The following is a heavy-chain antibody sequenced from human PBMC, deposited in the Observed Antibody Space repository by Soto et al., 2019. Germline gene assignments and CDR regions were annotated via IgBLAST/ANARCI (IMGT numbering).Heavy chain of an antibody. V-gene: IGHV1-18*01. CDR2: ISAYNGNT. D-gene: IGHD2-15*01. Sequence: QVQLVQSGAEVKKPGASVKVSCKASGYTFTSYGISWVRQAPGQGLEWMGWISAYNGNTNYAQKLQGRVTMTTDTSTSTAYMELRSLSSDDTAVYYCARDRDIVVVVAATPDGYCFDPWGQGTLVTVSS. J-gene: IGHJ5*02. CDR1: GYTFTSYG. CDR3: ARDRDIVVVVAATPDGYCFDP.